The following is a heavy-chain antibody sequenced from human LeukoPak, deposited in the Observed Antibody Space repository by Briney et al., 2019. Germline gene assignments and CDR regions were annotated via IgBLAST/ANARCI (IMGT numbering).Heavy chain of an antibody. J-gene: IGHJ4*02. CDR1: GGSISSSNW. V-gene: IGHV4-4*02. Sequence: SETLSLTCAVSGGSISSSNWWSWVRQPPGKGLEWIGEIYHSGSTNYNPSLKSRVTISVDKSKNQFSLKLSSVTAADTAVYYCAIPKGAVAGTGYYFDYWGQGTLVTVSS. CDR2: IYHSGST. D-gene: IGHD6-19*01. CDR3: AIPKGAVAGTGYYFDY.